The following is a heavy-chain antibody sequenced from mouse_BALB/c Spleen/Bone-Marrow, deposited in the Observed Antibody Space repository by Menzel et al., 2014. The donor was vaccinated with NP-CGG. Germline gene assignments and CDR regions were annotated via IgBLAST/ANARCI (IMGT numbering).Heavy chain of an antibody. CDR2: INPDSSTI. D-gene: IGHD1-2*01. CDR3: AKNYYYGYVAY. J-gene: IGHJ3*01. CDR1: GFDFSRYW. Sequence: DVHLVESGGGLVQPGGSLKLSCAASGFDFSRYWMTWVRQAPGKGLEWIGEINPDSSTINYTPSLKDKFIISRDNAKNTLHLQMSKVRSEDTALYYCAKNYYYGYVAYWGQGTLVTVSA. V-gene: IGHV4-1*02.